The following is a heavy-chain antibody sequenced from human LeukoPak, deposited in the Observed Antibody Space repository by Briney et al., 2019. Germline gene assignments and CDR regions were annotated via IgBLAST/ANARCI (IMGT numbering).Heavy chain of an antibody. Sequence: ASVKVSCKASGYTFTNYAFSWVRQAPGQGLEWMGWINTNNGNTNYVKRLQGRVTMTTDTSTTTAYMELRSLISDDTAVYYCARDAPLGYCSSTSCYLGWFDPWGQGTLVTVSS. J-gene: IGHJ5*02. CDR2: INTNNGNT. CDR3: ARDAPLGYCSSTSCYLGWFDP. CDR1: GYTFTNYA. D-gene: IGHD2-2*03. V-gene: IGHV1-18*01.